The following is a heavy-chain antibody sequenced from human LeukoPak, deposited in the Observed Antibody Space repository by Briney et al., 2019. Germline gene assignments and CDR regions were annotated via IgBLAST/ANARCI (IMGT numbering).Heavy chain of an antibody. J-gene: IGHJ4*02. V-gene: IGHV4-59*01. CDR3: ARWTHCGGDCHCLDY. CDR1: GGSISGYY. CDR2: FYYGGST. D-gene: IGHD2-21*02. Sequence: PSETLSLTCTVSGGSISGYYWGWIRQPPGKGLEWIGNFYYGGSTDYNPSFNSRVTISVDMSKKLFSLKLSSVTAADTAAYYCARWTHCGGDCHCLDYWGRGILVTVSS.